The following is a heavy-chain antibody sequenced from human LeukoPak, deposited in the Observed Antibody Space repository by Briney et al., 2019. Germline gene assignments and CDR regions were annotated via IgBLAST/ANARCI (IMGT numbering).Heavy chain of an antibody. D-gene: IGHD4-17*01. J-gene: IGHJ6*02. CDR2: ISSSSSYT. Sequence: GGSLRLSCAASGFTFSDYYMSWIRQAPGKGLEWVSYISSSSSYTNYADSVKGRFTISRDNAKNSLYLQMNGLRAEDAAVYYCARGPYDYGDSSATTCLRYYGMDVWGQGTTVTVSS. CDR1: GFTFSDYY. V-gene: IGHV3-11*05. CDR3: ARGPYDYGDSSATTCLRYYGMDV.